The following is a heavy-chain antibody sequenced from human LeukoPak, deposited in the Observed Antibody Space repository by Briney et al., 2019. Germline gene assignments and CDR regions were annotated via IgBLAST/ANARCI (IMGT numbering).Heavy chain of an antibody. CDR1: GDSFSSYY. CDR3: ARWVAARARYYFDY. CDR2: IYYSGST. V-gene: IGHV4-59*01. J-gene: IGHJ4*02. D-gene: IGHD6-6*01. Sequence: SETLSLTCTVSGDSFSSYYWNWLRQPPGKGLEGIGYIYYSGSTNYNPSLKSRVTISVDTSKNQFSLKLSSVTAADTAVYYCARWVAARARYYFDYWGQGTLVTVSS.